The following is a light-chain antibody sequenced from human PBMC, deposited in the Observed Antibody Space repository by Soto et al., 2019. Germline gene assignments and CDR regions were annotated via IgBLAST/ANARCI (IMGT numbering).Light chain of an antibody. J-gene: IGKJ4*01. CDR2: DAS. CDR3: QQVNVYPST. CDR1: QDIRNY. Sequence: IQLTQSPSSLSASVGDRVTVTCRASQDIRNYLAWYQQKPGKAPKLLICDASTLYSGVPSRFSGGGSGTDFTLTISSLQPEDFATYYCQQVNVYPSTFGGGTKVDIK. V-gene: IGKV1-9*01.